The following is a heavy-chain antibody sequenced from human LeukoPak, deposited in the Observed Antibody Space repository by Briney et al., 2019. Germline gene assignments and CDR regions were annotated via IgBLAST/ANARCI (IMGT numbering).Heavy chain of an antibody. CDR3: ARRAVHAFDI. CDR2: IYYSGTT. V-gene: IGHV4-39*01. J-gene: IGHJ3*02. Sequence: PSETLSLTCTVSDGSIRNSIYYWGRIRQPPGKGLEWIGNIYYSGTTYDNPSLKSRVTISVDTSNNQFSLKLFSVTAADTAVYSCARRAVHAFDIGGQETVDTVSS. CDR1: DGSIRNSIYY.